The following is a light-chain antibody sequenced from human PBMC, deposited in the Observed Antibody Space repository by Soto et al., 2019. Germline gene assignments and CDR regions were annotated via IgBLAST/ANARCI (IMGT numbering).Light chain of an antibody. J-gene: IGLJ3*02. CDR2: EVS. V-gene: IGLV2-14*01. Sequence: QSALTQPASVSGSPGQSITISCTGTNSDVGSFNYVSWYQHHPGKAPKLMIYEVSNRPSGVSNRFSGSKSGNTASLTISGLQAEDEADYYCSSYTSSRIRWVFGGGTQLTVL. CDR1: NSDVGSFNY. CDR3: SSYTSSRIRWV.